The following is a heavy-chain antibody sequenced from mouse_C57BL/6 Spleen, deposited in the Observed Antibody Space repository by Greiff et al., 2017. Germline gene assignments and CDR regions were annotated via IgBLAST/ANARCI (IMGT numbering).Heavy chain of an antibody. CDR2: IGYDGSN. V-gene: IGHV3-6*01. D-gene: IGHD4-1*01. J-gene: IGHJ2*01. Sequence: EVQLQQSGPGLVKPSQSLSLTCSVTGYSITSGYYWNWIRQFPGNKLEWMGYIGYDGSNNYNPSLKNRISITRDTSKNQFFLKLNSVTTEDTATYYCARDDWGYFDYWGQGTTLTVSS. CDR3: ARDDWGYFDY. CDR1: GYSITSGYY.